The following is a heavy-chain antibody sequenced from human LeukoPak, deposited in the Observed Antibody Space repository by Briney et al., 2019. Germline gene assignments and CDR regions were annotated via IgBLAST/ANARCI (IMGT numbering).Heavy chain of an antibody. CDR3: ARRVAAAGYYFDY. J-gene: IGHJ4*02. D-gene: IGHD6-13*01. CDR2: ISGSSSYT. CDR1: GFTFSDYY. Sequence: GGSLRLSCAASGFTFSDYYMSWIRQAPGKGLEWVSYISGSSSYTTYADSVKGRFTISRDNAKNSLYLQMNSLRAEGTAVYYCARRVAAAGYYFDYWGQGTLVTVSS. V-gene: IGHV3-11*06.